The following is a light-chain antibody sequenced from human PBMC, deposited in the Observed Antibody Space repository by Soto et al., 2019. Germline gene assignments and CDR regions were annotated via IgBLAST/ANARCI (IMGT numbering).Light chain of an antibody. J-gene: IGKJ2*01. Sequence: EMVLTQSPGTLSLSPGERATLSCRASQSVSSSYLAWYQQKPGQAPRLLIYGASRRATGIPDRFSGSGSGTDFTLTISRLEPEDFAVYYCQQFGSSFYTFGQGTKVEI. CDR3: QQFGSSFYT. V-gene: IGKV3-20*01. CDR2: GAS. CDR1: QSVSSSY.